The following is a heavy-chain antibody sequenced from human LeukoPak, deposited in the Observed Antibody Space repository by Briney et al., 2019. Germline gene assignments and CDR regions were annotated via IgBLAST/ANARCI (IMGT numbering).Heavy chain of an antibody. CDR2: IYYSGST. CDR3: ATDGYFEV. J-gene: IGHJ2*01. V-gene: IGHV4-59*01. Sequence: SETLSLTCTVSGGSISSYYWSWLRQPPGKGLEWIGYIYYSGSTNYNPSLKSRVTISVDTSKNQFSLKLSSVTAADTAVYFCATDGYFEVWGRGTLVTVSS. CDR1: GGSISSYY.